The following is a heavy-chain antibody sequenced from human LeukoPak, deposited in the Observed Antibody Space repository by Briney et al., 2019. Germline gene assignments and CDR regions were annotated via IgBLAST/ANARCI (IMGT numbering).Heavy chain of an antibody. CDR2: IKPDGSEK. J-gene: IGHJ4*02. CDR1: GFTFTDSW. D-gene: IGHD3-16*02. Sequence: GGSLRLSCAASGFTFTDSWMSWVRQPPGKGLEWVVNIKPDGSEKYYVDSLKGRFTVSRDNAKNSLYLQMSSLRAEDTAVYYCARVRYGNYFDYWGQGTLVTVSS. CDR3: ARVRYGNYFDY. V-gene: IGHV3-7*04.